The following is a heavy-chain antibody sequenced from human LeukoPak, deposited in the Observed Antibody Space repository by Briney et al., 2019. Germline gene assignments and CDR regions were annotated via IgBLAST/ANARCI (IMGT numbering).Heavy chain of an antibody. V-gene: IGHV4-39*01. CDR2: FYDSGST. D-gene: IGHD5-12*01. CDR1: GGSISSSTYY. CDR3: DSCHGYGDYENAFEI. Sequence: SETLSLTCTVSGGSISSSTYYWDWIRQPPGKGLEWIGNFYDSGSTWYNPSLKSRVTISGDTSKNQFSLKLTSVTAADTAVYSRDSCHGYGDYENAFEIWGQGTMVTVSS. J-gene: IGHJ3*02.